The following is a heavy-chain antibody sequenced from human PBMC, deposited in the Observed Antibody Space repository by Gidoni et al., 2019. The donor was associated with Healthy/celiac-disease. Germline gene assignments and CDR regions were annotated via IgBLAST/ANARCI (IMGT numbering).Heavy chain of an antibody. J-gene: IGHJ4*02. D-gene: IGHD4-4*01. CDR1: GFTFCSYA. CDR2: MSGSDGST. V-gene: IGHV3-23*04. Sequence: VQLVESGGGLVQPGGSPRLPCAASGFTFCSYAMSWVHQAPGTGLEWVSAMSGSDGSTYYADSVEGRFTSSRDNSKNTLYLQMNSLRAEDTAVDYCSKDLSADYSNYGYWGQGTLVTVSS. CDR3: SKDLSADYSNYGY.